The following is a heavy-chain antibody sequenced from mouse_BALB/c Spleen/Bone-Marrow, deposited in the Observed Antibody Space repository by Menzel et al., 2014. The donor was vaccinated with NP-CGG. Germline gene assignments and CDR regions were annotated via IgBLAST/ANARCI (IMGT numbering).Heavy chain of an antibody. CDR2: ISSGGSYT. D-gene: IGHD2-4*01. CDR1: GFPFSSYT. Sequence: LVESGGGLAKPGGSLKLSCAASGFPFSSYTMPWVRQTPEKRLEWVASISSGGSYTYYPDSVKGRFTISRDNAKNTMYLQMSRVNSEDNAGDYCTREEDYDSLFEYWGEGTALAVSS. CDR3: TREEDYDSLFEY. J-gene: IGHJ2*01. V-gene: IGHV5-6-4*01.